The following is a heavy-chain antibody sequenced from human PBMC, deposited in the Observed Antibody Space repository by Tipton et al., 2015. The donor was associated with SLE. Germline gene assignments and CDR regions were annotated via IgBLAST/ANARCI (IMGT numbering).Heavy chain of an antibody. V-gene: IGHV4-39*01. J-gene: IGHJ4*01. CDR3: VRLKWDLLRGENY. CDR1: GDSITKSSFY. D-gene: IGHD1-26*01. Sequence: TLSLTCNVSGDSITKSSFYWGWIRQPPGKGLEWIGTLYHTGTPYYNSSLESRVTMSLDTSRNQFSLELTSVTAADTAVYYCVRLKWDLLRGENYWGPGILVTVSS. CDR2: LYHTGTP.